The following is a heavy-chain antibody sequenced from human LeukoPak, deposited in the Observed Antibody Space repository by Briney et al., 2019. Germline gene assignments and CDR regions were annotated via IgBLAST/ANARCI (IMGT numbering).Heavy chain of an antibody. J-gene: IGHJ5*02. V-gene: IGHV4-34*01. CDR2: INHSGST. CDR3: AKTARTFAS. D-gene: IGHD1-7*01. CDR1: GGSFSGYY. Sequence: SETLSLTCAVYGGSFSGYYWSWIRQPPGKGLEWIGEINHSGSTNYNPSLKSRVTISVDTSKNQFSLRLTSVTAADTAVYYCAKTARTFASWGPGTLVTVSS.